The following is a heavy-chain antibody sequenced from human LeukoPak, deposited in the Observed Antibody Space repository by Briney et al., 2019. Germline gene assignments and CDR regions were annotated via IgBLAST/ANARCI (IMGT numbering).Heavy chain of an antibody. CDR3: ARDKYCSSTSCYPYPLRFDP. J-gene: IGHJ5*02. V-gene: IGHV4-59*01. CDR2: IYYSGST. CDR1: GGSISSYY. Sequence: SETLSLTCTVSGGSISSYYWSWIRQPPGKGLEWIGYIYYSGSTNYNPSLKSRVTISVDTSKNQFSLKLSSVTAADTAVYYCARDKYCSSTSCYPYPLRFDPWGQGTLVTVSS. D-gene: IGHD2-2*01.